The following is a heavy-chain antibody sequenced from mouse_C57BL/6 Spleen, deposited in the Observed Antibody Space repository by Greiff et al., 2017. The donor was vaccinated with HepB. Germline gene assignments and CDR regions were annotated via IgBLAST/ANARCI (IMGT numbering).Heavy chain of an antibody. CDR2: ISYDGSN. V-gene: IGHV3-6*01. D-gene: IGHD2-4*01. Sequence: EVQLQESGPGLVKPSQSLSLTCSVTGYSITSGYYWNWIRQSPGNKLEWMGYISYDGSNNYNPSLKNRISITRDTSKNQFFLKLNSVTTEDTATYYCAGDYDSPFAYWGQGTLVTVSA. J-gene: IGHJ3*01. CDR1: GYSITSGYY. CDR3: AGDYDSPFAY.